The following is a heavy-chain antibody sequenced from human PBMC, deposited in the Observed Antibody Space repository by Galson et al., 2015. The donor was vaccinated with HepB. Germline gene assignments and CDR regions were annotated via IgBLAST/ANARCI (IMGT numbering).Heavy chain of an antibody. Sequence: SLRLSCAASGFTFTDYHMTWIRQAPGKGLEWVSYISDSGSTTKFYADSVKGRFTISRDNAKKSLYLQMTSLRAEDTAVYYCARATLGWFDPWGQGTLVTVSS. CDR2: ISDSGSTTK. V-gene: IGHV3-11*01. D-gene: IGHD2/OR15-2a*01. CDR3: ARATLGWFDP. J-gene: IGHJ5*02. CDR1: GFTFTDYH.